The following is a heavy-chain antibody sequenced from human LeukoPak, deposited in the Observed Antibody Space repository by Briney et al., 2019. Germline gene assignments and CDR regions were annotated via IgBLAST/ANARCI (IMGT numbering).Heavy chain of an antibody. CDR1: GFTFTNSA. Sequence: GASVKVSCKAPGFTFTNSAVQWVRHARGQRLEWIGWIVVGSGNTNYAPNFQERLTITRDMSTSTAYMELTSLRAEDTAVYYCARDPKYSYLFDYWGQGTLVTVSS. D-gene: IGHD5-18*01. CDR2: IVVGSGNT. J-gene: IGHJ4*02. CDR3: ARDPKYSYLFDY. V-gene: IGHV1-58*01.